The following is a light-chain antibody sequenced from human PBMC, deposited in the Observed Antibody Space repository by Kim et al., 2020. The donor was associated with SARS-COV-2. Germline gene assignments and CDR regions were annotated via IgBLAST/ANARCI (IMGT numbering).Light chain of an antibody. CDR1: SLRSYY. Sequence: SSELTQDPAVSVALGQTVRITCQGDSLRSYYASWYQQKPGQAPVLVIYGKNNRPSGIPDRFSGPSSGNTASLTITGAQAEDEADYYCNSRDSSGNQVFGGGTQLTVL. CDR2: GKN. CDR3: NSRDSSGNQV. J-gene: IGLJ3*02. V-gene: IGLV3-19*01.